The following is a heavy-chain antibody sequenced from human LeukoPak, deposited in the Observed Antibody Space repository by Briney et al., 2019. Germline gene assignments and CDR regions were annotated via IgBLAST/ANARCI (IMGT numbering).Heavy chain of an antibody. CDR3: VRHGTGGKAVDH. CDR2: IYYSGGT. Sequence: SETLSLTCSVSGGPLRSYYWSWIREPTGKGLEWIGYIYYSGGTNSSPSLKSRVTISVDTSRNQFSLTLRSVTAADTAVYYCVRHGTGGKAVDHWGQGTLVTVSS. V-gene: IGHV4-59*08. CDR1: GGPLRSYY. J-gene: IGHJ5*02. D-gene: IGHD1-26*01.